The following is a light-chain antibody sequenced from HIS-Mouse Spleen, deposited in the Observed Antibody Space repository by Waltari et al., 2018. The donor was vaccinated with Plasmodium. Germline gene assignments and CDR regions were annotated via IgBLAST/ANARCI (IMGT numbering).Light chain of an antibody. Sequence: QSALTQPASVSGSPGQSITISCTGTSSDVGSYNLVSWYQQHPGKAPKLMIYEGSKRPSGVSKSFAGSKSGNTASLTIAGLQAEDEADYYCCSYAGSSTHVVFGGGTKLTVL. CDR2: EGS. CDR3: CSYAGSSTHVV. V-gene: IGLV2-23*01. CDR1: SSDVGSYNL. J-gene: IGLJ2*01.